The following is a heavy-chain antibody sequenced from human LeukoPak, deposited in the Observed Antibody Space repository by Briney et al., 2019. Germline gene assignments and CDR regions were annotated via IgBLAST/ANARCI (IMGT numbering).Heavy chain of an antibody. J-gene: IGHJ6*03. V-gene: IGHV3-9*01. CDR2: ISWNSGSI. CDR3: ARNQLLWGHYYYYMDV. Sequence: PGRSLRLSCAASGFTFDDYAMHWVRQAPGKGLEWVSGISWNSGSIGYADSVKGRFTISRDNAKNSLYLQMNSLRAEDTAVYYCARNQLLWGHYYYYMDVWGKGTTVTVSS. CDR1: GFTFDDYA. D-gene: IGHD2-2*01.